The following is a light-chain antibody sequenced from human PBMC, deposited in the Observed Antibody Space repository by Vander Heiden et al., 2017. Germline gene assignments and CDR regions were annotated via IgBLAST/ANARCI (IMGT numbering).Light chain of an antibody. CDR3: NCRDSSGDHVV. CDR2: GKN. CDR1: SLRSYD. Sequence: SSELTQDPAVSVALGQTVRITCQGASLRSYDASWYQQKPGQAPILVIYGKNNRPSGIPDRFSGSTSGTTASLTITGAQAEDEADYYCNCRDSSGDHVVFGGGTKLTVL. J-gene: IGLJ2*01. V-gene: IGLV3-19*01.